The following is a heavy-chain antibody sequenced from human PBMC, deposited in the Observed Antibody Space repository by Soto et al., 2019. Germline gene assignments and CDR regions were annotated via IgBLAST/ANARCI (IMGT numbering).Heavy chain of an antibody. V-gene: IGHV3-7*05. CDR2: INRDGSKK. CDR3: ARDVSPGSSGLYLDAFDI. Sequence: DLEESGGDLVQPGGSLRLSCAASGFTLSAYWMTWVRQAPGKGLEWVANINRDGSKKSYLDSVRGRFTISRDNVGNSLYLQMDSLRADDTALYYCARDVSPGSSGLYLDAFDIWGQGTMVTVSS. CDR1: GFTLSAYW. D-gene: IGHD6-25*01. J-gene: IGHJ3*02.